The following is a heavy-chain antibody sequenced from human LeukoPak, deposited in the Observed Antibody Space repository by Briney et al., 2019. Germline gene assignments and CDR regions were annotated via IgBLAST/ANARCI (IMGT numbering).Heavy chain of an antibody. CDR1: GFTFSSYA. CDR3: ASRPRADMGPLDF. Sequence: PGGSLRLSCAGSGFTFSSYAMSWVRQAPGKGLEWVSSITGSGDRTYYADSVKGRFTISRDNSKNTLYLQMNSLRADETAVYYCASRPRADMGPLDFWGQGTLVTVCS. CDR2: ITGSGDRT. V-gene: IGHV3-23*01. D-gene: IGHD1-14*01. J-gene: IGHJ4*02.